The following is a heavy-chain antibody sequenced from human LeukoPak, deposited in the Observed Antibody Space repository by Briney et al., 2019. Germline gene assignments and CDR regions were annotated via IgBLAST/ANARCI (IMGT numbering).Heavy chain of an antibody. CDR1: GGSISSYY. V-gene: IGHV4-4*07. CDR2: IYTSGST. D-gene: IGHD6-13*01. J-gene: IGHJ6*03. Sequence: PSETLSLTCTVSGGSISSYYWSWIRQPAGKGLEWIGRIYTSGSTNYNPSLKSRVTMSVDTSKNQFSLKLSSVTAADTAVYYCARVGDRDYSSSWYRRHYYMDVWGKGTTVTVSS. CDR3: ARVGDRDYSSSWYRRHYYMDV.